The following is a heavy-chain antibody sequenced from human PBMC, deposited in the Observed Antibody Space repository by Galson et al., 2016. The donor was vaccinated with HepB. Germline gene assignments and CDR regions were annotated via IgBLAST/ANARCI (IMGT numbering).Heavy chain of an antibody. D-gene: IGHD3-3*01. CDR3: ARDDFWMDSTLG. Sequence: ETLSLTCAVYGGSFSGYYRSWVRQPPGKGLEWIGEINHSGNTIYNPSLKSRVTISLDTPKNLFTLQLSSVTAADTAVYYCARDDFWMDSTLGWGQGTLVTVSS. J-gene: IGHJ4*02. CDR2: INHSGNT. V-gene: IGHV4-34*01. CDR1: GGSFSGYY.